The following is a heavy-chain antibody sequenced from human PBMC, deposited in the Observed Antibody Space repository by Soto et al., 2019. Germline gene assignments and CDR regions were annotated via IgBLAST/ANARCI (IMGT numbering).Heavy chain of an antibody. J-gene: IGHJ5*02. CDR3: ARGRYYGSGSYWFDP. Sequence: QVQLQQWGAGLLKPSETLSLTCAVYGGSFSGYYLSWIRQPPGKGLEWIGEINHSGSTNYNPSLKSRVTISVDTSKNQFSLKLSSVTAADTAVYYCARGRYYGSGSYWFDPWGQGTLVTVSS. CDR1: GGSFSGYY. V-gene: IGHV4-34*01. D-gene: IGHD3-10*01. CDR2: INHSGST.